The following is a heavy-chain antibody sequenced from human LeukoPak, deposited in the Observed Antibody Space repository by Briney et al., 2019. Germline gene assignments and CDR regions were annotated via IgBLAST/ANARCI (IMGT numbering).Heavy chain of an antibody. Sequence: GGSLRLSCAASGFTFSSYAMHWVRQAPGKGLEWVAVISYDGSNKYYADSVKGRFTISRDNSKNTLYLQMNSLRAEDTAVYYCARGPATVNWEGVYYYYYMDVWGKGTTVTVSS. V-gene: IGHV3-30-3*01. D-gene: IGHD4-11*01. CDR3: ARGPATVNWEGVYYYYYMDV. CDR1: GFTFSSYA. J-gene: IGHJ6*03. CDR2: ISYDGSNK.